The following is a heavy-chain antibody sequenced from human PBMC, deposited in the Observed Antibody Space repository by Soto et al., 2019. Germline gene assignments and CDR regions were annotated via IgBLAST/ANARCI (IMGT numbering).Heavy chain of an antibody. J-gene: IGHJ6*02. CDR1: GGSISSGGYY. CDR3: ARDSLRGGNFDGMDV. D-gene: IGHD2-21*02. V-gene: IGHV4-31*03. CDR2: IYYSGST. Sequence: TSETLSLTCTVSGGSISSGGYYWSWIRQHPGKGLEWIGYIYYSGSTYYNPSLKSRVTISVDTSKNQFSLKLSSVTAADTAVYYCARDSLRGGNFDGMDVWGQGTTVTVSS.